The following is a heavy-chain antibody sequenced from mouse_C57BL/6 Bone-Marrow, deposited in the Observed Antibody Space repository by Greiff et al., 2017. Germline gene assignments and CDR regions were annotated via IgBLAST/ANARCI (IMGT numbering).Heavy chain of an antibody. V-gene: IGHV5-2*01. CDR1: EYEFPSHD. Sequence: EVKLVESGGGLVQPGESLKLSCESNEYEFPSHDMSWVRKTPEKRLELVAAINSDGGSTYYPDTMERRFIISRDNTKKTLYLHMSSLRSEDTALYYCARGGRDYGSSYWYFDVWGTGTTVTVSS. J-gene: IGHJ1*03. CDR2: INSDGGST. D-gene: IGHD1-1*01. CDR3: ARGGRDYGSSYWYFDV.